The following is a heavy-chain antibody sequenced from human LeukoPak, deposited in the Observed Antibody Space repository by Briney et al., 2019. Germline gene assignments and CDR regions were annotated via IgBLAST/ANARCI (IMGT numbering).Heavy chain of an antibody. CDR3: ARGNGYGFLSWFDP. V-gene: IGHV4-34*01. J-gene: IGHJ5*02. Sequence: KPSETLSLTCAVYGGSFSGYYWSWIRQPPGKGLEWIGEINHSGSTNYNPSLKSRVTISVDTSKNQFSLKLSSVTAADTAVYYCARGNGYGFLSWFDPWGQGTLVTVSS. D-gene: IGHD5-18*01. CDR2: INHSGST. CDR1: GGSFSGYY.